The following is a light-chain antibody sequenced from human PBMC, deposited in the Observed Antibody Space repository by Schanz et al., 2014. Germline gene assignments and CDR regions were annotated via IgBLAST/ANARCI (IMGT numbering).Light chain of an antibody. CDR3: HQYGSSPT. CDR2: DAF. CDR1: QNVRNNF. V-gene: IGKV3-20*01. Sequence: EIVLTQSPGTLSLSPGERGTLSCRTSQNVRNNFLAWYQQKPGQAPRLLIYDAFNRATDIPDRFSGSGSGTDFTLTISSLEPEDFAVYYCHQYGSSPTFGQGTRLEIK. J-gene: IGKJ5*01.